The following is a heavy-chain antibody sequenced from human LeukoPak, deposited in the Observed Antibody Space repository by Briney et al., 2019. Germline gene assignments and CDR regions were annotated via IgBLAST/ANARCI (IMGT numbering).Heavy chain of an antibody. CDR2: TISVGITT. V-gene: IGHV3-74*03. CDR3: AREINGDFGY. Sequence: GGSLRPSCAAYGFTFSTDWTHWVRQVPGKGRVWVSGTISVGITTTYADSVKGRFTISRDNAKNTTYLQMNSLRAEDTAVYYCAREINGDFGYWGQGTLVTVSS. J-gene: IGHJ4*02. CDR1: GFTFSTDW. D-gene: IGHD2-8*01.